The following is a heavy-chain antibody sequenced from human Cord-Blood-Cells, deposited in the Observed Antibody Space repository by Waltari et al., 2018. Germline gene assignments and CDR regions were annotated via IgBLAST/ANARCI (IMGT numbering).Heavy chain of an antibody. Sequence: QLQLQESGPGLVKPSETLSLTCTVSGGSISSSSYYWGWIRQPPGKGLEWIGSIYYSGTTYYNPALKSRVTRSVDTSKNQFSLKLSSVTAADTAVYYCARHVYDFWSGYYFDYWGQGTLVTVSS. V-gene: IGHV4-39*01. CDR1: GGSISSSSYY. CDR3: ARHVYDFWSGYYFDY. J-gene: IGHJ4*02. CDR2: IYYSGTT. D-gene: IGHD3-3*01.